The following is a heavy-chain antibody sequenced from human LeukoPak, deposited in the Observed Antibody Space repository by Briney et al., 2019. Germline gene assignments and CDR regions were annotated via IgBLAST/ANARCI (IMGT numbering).Heavy chain of an antibody. CDR1: GFRFSSYV. V-gene: IGHV3-23*01. CDR3: AKDATASPYFHWFDN. D-gene: IGHD3-9*01. Sequence: GGSLRLSCAASGFRFSSYVMSWVRQAPGKGLEYVSSIDGSDGASYYADSVKGRFTISRDNSKNTLFLQMNSLRVEDTAVYYCAKDATASPYFHWFDNWGQGTQVIVSS. CDR2: IDGSDGAS. J-gene: IGHJ4*02.